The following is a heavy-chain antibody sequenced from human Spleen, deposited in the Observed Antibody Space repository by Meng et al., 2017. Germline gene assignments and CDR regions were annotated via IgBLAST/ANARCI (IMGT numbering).Heavy chain of an antibody. CDR1: GFTFSSYN. J-gene: IGHJ4*02. CDR3: ARDADWVIFDH. CDR2: INTDASST. D-gene: IGHD3-9*01. V-gene: IGHV3-74*03. Sequence: RGSLSLSCAASGFTFSSYNMHWVRQTPGEGLVWVSRINTDASSTTYADSVKGRFTISRDDAKNTVYLQMNSLRAEDTAVYYCARDADWVIFDHWGQGALVTVSS.